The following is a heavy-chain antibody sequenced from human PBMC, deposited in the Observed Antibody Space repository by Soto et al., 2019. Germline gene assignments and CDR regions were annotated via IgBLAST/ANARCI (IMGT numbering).Heavy chain of an antibody. V-gene: IGHV1-24*01. CDR3: ATGYSYGSYYFDY. D-gene: IGHD5-18*01. J-gene: IGHJ4*02. CDR2: FDPEDGET. CDR1: GYTLTELS. Sequence: QVQLVQSGAEVKKPGASVKVSCKVSGYTLTELSMHRVRQAPGKGLEWMGGFDPEDGETIYAQKFQVRVTMTEDTSTDTAYLELSILRSEDTDVDYCATGYSYGSYYFDYWGQGTLVTVSS.